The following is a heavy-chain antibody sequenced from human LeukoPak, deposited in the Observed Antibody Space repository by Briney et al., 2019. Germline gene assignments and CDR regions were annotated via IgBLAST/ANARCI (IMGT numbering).Heavy chain of an antibody. Sequence: GGSLRLSCAASGFTVSSNYMSWVRQAPGKGLEWVSSISGLSGRTYYADSVKGRFTISRDNAKNSLYLQMNSLRAEDTAVYYCAKDMYYDSINLMDVWGKGTTVTISS. D-gene: IGHD3-22*01. V-gene: IGHV3-21*01. CDR1: GFTVSSNY. CDR2: ISGLSGRT. CDR3: AKDMYYDSINLMDV. J-gene: IGHJ6*03.